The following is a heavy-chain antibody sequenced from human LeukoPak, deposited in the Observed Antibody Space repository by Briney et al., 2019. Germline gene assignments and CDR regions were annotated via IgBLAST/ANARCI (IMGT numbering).Heavy chain of an antibody. V-gene: IGHV3-15*01. J-gene: IGHJ6*03. CDR1: GFTFSNAW. Sequence: KPGGSLRLSCAASGFTFSNAWMSWVRQAPGKGLEWVGRIKSKTDGGTTDYAAPVKGGFTISRDDSKNTLYLQMNSLKTEDTAVYYCTTAGRSSSWYYYYMDVWGKGTTVTVSS. CDR2: IKSKTDGGTT. CDR3: TTAGRSSSWYYYYMDV. D-gene: IGHD6-13*01.